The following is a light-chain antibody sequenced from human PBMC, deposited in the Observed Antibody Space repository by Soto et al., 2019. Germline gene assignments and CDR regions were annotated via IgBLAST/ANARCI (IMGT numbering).Light chain of an antibody. Sequence: EIVLTQSPGTLSLFPGERATLSCRASQSLTTRYLAWYQKKPGQAPRLLIYGASSRATGIPDRFSGSGSGTDFTLTISRLAHEDFALYSCQHYGSSPTFGQGTRLEIK. V-gene: IGKV3-20*01. CDR1: QSLTTRY. CDR3: QHYGSSPT. CDR2: GAS. J-gene: IGKJ5*01.